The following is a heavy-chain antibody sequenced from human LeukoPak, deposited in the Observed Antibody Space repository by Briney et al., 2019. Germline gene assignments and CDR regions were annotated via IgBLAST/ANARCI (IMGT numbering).Heavy chain of an antibody. Sequence: PGGSLRLSCAASGFTFSSYAMSWVRQAPGKGLEWVSTISASGGSTYYADSVKGRFTISRDNSKNTLYLQMNSLRAEDTAVYYCAKKLVAAVGTGNWSDPWGQGTLVTVSS. D-gene: IGHD6-13*01. J-gene: IGHJ5*02. CDR2: ISASGGST. V-gene: IGHV3-23*01. CDR1: GFTFSSYA. CDR3: AKKLVAAVGTGNWSDP.